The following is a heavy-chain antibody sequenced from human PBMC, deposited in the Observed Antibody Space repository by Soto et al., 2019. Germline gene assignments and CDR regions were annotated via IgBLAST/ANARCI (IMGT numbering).Heavy chain of an antibody. CDR2: IYHSGST. Sequence: SETLSLTCAVSGGSISSGGYSWSWIRQPPGKGLEWIGYIYHSGSTYYNPSLKSRVTISVDRSKNQFSLKLSSVTAADTAVYYCARGGLWFGESYYYGMDVWGQGTTVT. V-gene: IGHV4-30-2*01. J-gene: IGHJ6*02. CDR3: ARGGLWFGESYYYGMDV. CDR1: GGSISSGGYS. D-gene: IGHD3-10*01.